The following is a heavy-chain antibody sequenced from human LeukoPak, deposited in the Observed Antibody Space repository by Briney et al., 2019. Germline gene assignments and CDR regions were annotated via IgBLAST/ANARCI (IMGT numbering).Heavy chain of an antibody. CDR3: ARRIVGATYGYYYYMDV. V-gene: IGHV1-18*01. Sequence: ASVKVSCKASGYTFTSYGISWVRQAPGQGLEWMGWISAYNGNTNYAQKLQGRVTMTTDTSTSTAYMELRSLRSDDTAVYYCARRIVGATYGYYYYMDVWGKGTTVTVSS. D-gene: IGHD1-26*01. CDR1: GYTFTSYG. J-gene: IGHJ6*03. CDR2: ISAYNGNT.